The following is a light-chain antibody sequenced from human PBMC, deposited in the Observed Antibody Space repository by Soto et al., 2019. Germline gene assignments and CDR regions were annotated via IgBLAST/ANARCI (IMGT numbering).Light chain of an antibody. J-gene: IGKJ5*01. V-gene: IGKV1-5*01. CDR2: DAS. CDR3: QHFHTKPIT. Sequence: DVQMTQSPSTISASLGDRVTITCRASQNVDDSLAWYQQRPGKAPKLLIYDASSLQSGVPSRFRGSGFGTEFTLTTNGLHPDDFAVYFCQHFHTKPITFGQGPRLDIK. CDR1: QNVDDS.